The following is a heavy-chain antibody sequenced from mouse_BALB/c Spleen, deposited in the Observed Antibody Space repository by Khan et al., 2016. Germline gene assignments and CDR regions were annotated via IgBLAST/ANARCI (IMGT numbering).Heavy chain of an antibody. CDR2: IRLKSNNYAT. D-gene: IGHD2-2*01. J-gene: IGHJ4*01. CDR1: GFTFSNYW. Sequence: EVKLEESGGGLVQPGGSMKLSCVASGFTFSNYWMNWVRQSPEKGLEWVAEIRLKSNNYATHYAESVKGRFTISRDDSKSSVYLQMNNLRAEDTGIYFCTRGGYYCYDGTMGYGSQGTSVTVAS. V-gene: IGHV6-6*02. CDR3: TRGGYYCYDGTMGY.